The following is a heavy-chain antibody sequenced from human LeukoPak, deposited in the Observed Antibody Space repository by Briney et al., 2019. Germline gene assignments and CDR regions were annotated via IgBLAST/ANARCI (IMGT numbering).Heavy chain of an antibody. Sequence: PSETLSLTCAVYGGSFSGYYWSWIRQPPGKGLEWIGEISHSGSTNYNPSLKSRVTISVDTSKNQFSLKLSSVTAADTAVYYCARMGRWYYNGSGSYYFDYWGQGTLVTVSS. CDR1: GGSFSGYY. CDR2: ISHSGST. J-gene: IGHJ4*02. D-gene: IGHD3-10*01. CDR3: ARMGRWYYNGSGSYYFDY. V-gene: IGHV4-34*01.